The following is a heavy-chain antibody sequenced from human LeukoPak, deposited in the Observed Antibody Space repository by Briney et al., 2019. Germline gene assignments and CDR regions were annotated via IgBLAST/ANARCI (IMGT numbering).Heavy chain of an antibody. CDR2: IIPIFGTA. V-gene: IGHV1-69*13. D-gene: IGHD4-23*01. CDR1: GGTFSSYA. J-gene: IGHJ6*02. Sequence: SVKVSCKASGGTFSSYAISWVRQAPGQGLEWMGGIIPIFGTANYAQKFQGRVTITADESTSTAYMELSSLRSEDTAVYYCANYGGNSYYYYYGMDVWGQGATVTVSS. CDR3: ANYGGNSYYYYYGMDV.